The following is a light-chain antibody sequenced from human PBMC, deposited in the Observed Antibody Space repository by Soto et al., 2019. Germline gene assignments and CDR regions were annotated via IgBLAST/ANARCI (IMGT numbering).Light chain of an antibody. J-gene: IGKJ1*01. Sequence: DLHMTQSPSTLSASLGDSVTISCRASQSISNWLAWYQQKTGTAPKLLIYDDSTLESGVPSRFSGSGAGTELNLTISRLQPDDFATYYCQKYNRHLWTCGQGTKVDIK. CDR1: QSISNW. CDR2: DDS. CDR3: QKYNRHLWT. V-gene: IGKV1-5*01.